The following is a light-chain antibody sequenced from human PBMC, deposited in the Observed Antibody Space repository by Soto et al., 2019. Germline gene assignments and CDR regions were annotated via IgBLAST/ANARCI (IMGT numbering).Light chain of an antibody. CDR2: EVT. CDR3: SSYRSSTNFVV. J-gene: IGLJ2*01. Sequence: QSALTQPASVSGSPGQSITMSCTGTSRDIGDYNYVSWYQQHPGKAPKLMIYEVTNRPSGVSSRFSGSKSGNTVSLTISGLQAEDEAAYYCSSYRSSTNFVVFGGGTKLTVL. V-gene: IGLV2-14*01. CDR1: SRDIGDYNY.